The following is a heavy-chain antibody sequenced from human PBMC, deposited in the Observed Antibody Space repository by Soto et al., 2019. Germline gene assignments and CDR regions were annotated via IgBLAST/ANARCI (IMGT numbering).Heavy chain of an antibody. Sequence: GGSLRLSCAASGFTFNDHYMDWVRQAPGKGLEWVGRTRNKANSFTTEYATSVTGRFTIFRDDSKNSLYLQMSSLKTEDTAMYYCAREFMTTVTYFDYWGQGTLVTVSS. CDR2: TRNKANSFTT. D-gene: IGHD4-17*01. V-gene: IGHV3-72*01. CDR1: GFTFNDHY. J-gene: IGHJ4*02. CDR3: AREFMTTVTYFDY.